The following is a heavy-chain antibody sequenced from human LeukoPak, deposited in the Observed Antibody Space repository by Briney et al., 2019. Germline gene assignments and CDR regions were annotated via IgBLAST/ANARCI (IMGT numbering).Heavy chain of an antibody. V-gene: IGHV3-64*01. CDR3: ARENNCGLDY. J-gene: IGHJ4*02. CDR2: ISRNGGST. CDR1: GFTLSSFV. D-gene: IGHD1-1*01. Sequence: PGGSLRLSCAASGFTLSSFVMHWVRQAPGKGLESVSAISRNGGSTYYANSVKGRFTISRDNSKNTLYLQMGSLRAEDMAIYYCARENNCGLDYWGQGTLVTVSS.